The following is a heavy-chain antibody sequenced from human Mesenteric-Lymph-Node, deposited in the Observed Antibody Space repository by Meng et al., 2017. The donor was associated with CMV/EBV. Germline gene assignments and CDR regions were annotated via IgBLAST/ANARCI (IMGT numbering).Heavy chain of an antibody. Sequence: SETLSLTCTVSGVSVSSGSYYWSWIRQPPGKGLEWIGYIYNSGSTNYNPSLKSRVTISVDTSKNQFSLKLSSVTAADTAVYYCARHFSSSWYSYFDYWGQGTLVTVSS. CDR3: ARHFSSSWYSYFDY. CDR1: GVSVSSGSYY. D-gene: IGHD6-13*01. CDR2: IYNSGST. V-gene: IGHV4-61*01. J-gene: IGHJ4*02.